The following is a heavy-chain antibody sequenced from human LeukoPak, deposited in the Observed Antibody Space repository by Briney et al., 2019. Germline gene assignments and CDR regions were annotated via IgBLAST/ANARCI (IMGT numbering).Heavy chain of an antibody. Sequence: PGSSLTLFCEASGFSLSTYGMHWLRHAPGRALEGVADILYDECNTYYADSVKGRFTIPRDNSKNMLYLQMSSLRADHTAVYIFATAPEPQRRNNYFDHSGQGTLVTVSS. J-gene: IGHJ4*02. D-gene: IGHD1-14*01. V-gene: IGHV3-33*01. CDR2: ILYDECNT. CDR3: ATAPEPQRRNNYFDH. CDR1: GFSLSTYG.